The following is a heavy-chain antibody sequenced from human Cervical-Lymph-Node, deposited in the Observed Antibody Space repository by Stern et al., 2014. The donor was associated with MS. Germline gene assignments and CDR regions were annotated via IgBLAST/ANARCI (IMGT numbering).Heavy chain of an antibody. CDR2: IYYSGST. J-gene: IGHJ5*02. D-gene: IGHD6-13*01. Sequence: QVQLQESGPGLVEPSETLSLTCTVSGGSISSYYWSWIRQPPGKGLEWIGYIYYSGSTNYNPSLKSRVTISVDTSKNQFSLKLSSVTAADTAVYYCARGPYSSSWYENWFDPWGQGTLVTVSS. CDR1: GGSISSYY. CDR3: ARGPYSSSWYENWFDP. V-gene: IGHV4-59*01.